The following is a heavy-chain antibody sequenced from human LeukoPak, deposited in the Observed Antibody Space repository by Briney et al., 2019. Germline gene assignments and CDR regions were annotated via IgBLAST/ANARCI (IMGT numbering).Heavy chain of an antibody. CDR3: AKDRPKDYAVWFGELEFDY. CDR1: GFTFSRYA. Sequence: PGGSLRLSCAASGFTFSRYAMHWVRQARGRGLEWVAVISYDGSNKYYADSVKGRFTISRDNSKNTLYLQMNSLRAEDTAVYYCAKDRPKDYAVWFGELEFDYWGQGTLVTVSS. D-gene: IGHD3-10*01. V-gene: IGHV3-30*18. CDR2: ISYDGSNK. J-gene: IGHJ4*02.